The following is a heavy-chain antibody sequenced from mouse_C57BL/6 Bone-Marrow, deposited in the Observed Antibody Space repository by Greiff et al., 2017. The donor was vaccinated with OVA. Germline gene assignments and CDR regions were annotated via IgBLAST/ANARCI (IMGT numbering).Heavy chain of an antibody. CDR1: GFTFSSYG. V-gene: IGHV5-6*02. CDR2: ISSGGSYT. D-gene: IGHD1-1*01. Sequence: EVNVVESGGDLVKPGGSLKLSCAASGFTFSSYGMSWVRQTPDKRLEWVATISSGGSYTYYPDSEKGRFTISRDNANNTLYLQMSSLKSEDTAMYYCARRPLYGSSFDYWGQGTTLTVSS. J-gene: IGHJ2*01. CDR3: ARRPLYGSSFDY.